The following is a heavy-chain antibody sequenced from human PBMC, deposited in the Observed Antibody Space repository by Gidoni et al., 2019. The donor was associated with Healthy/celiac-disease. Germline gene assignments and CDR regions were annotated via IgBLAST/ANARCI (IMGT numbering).Heavy chain of an antibody. CDR2: ISWNSGSI. D-gene: IGHD6-6*01. CDR1: GFTFDDYA. Sequence: EVQLVESGGGLVQHGRSLRLSCAASGFTFDDYAMHWVRQAPGKGLEWVSGISWNSGSIGYADSVKGRFTISRDNAKNSLYLQMNSLRAEDTALYYCAKDISGSSGYWGQGTLVTVSS. J-gene: IGHJ4*02. V-gene: IGHV3-9*01. CDR3: AKDISGSSGY.